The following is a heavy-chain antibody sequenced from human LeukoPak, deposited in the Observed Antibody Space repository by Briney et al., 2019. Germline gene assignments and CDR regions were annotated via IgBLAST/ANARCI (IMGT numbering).Heavy chain of an antibody. CDR1: GLTLSSYW. D-gene: IGHD4-17*01. V-gene: IGHV3-7*05. CDR2: IKQDGSEK. J-gene: IGHJ4*02. CDR3: ARDPGYGDYLFDY. Sequence: GGALRLSCAASGLTLSSYWMSWVRQARGKGLGWVAHIKQDGSEKYYVDSVKGRFTISRDNAKNSLYLQMNSLRAEDTAMYYCARDPGYGDYLFDYWGQGTLVTVSS.